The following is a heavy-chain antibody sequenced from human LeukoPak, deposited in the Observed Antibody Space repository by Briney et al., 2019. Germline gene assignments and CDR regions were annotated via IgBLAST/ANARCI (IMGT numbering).Heavy chain of an antibody. V-gene: IGHV3-23*01. D-gene: IGHD3-22*01. CDR3: AKVLYDSSGYYFDY. CDR1: GFTFSSYA. CDR2: ISGSGGST. J-gene: IGHJ4*02. Sequence: GGSLRLSCAASGFTFSSYAMSWVRQAPGKGLEWVSAISGSGGSTYYADSVKGRFTTSRDNSKNTLYLQMNSLRAEDTAVYYCAKVLYDSSGYYFDYWGQGTLVTVSS.